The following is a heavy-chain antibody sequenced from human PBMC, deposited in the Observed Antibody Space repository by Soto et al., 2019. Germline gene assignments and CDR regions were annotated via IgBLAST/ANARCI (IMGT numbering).Heavy chain of an antibody. J-gene: IGHJ4*02. V-gene: IGHV2-5*01. CDR1: GFSLTTMGMT. D-gene: IGHD6-13*01. CDR2: ST. CDR3: TMRKDNSRGPIY. Sequence: VSGPTLVNPTQTLTLTCTVSGFSLTTMGMTLGWIRQPPGKAPEWLALSTQYSPSLQSRLTFTEDTSKNKVVLTMTNMDPVDTATYYCTMRKDNSRGPIYWGQGIMVNVSS.